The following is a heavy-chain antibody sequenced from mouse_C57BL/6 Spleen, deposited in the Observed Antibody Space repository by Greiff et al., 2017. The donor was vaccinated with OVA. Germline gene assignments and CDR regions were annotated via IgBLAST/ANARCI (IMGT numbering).Heavy chain of an antibody. Sequence: EVKVVESGGGLVKPGGSLKLSCAASGFTFSSYAMSWVRQTPEKRLEWVATISDGGSYTYYPDNVKGRFTISRDNAKNNLYLQMSHLKSEDTAMDYCARDHDGYYFDYWGQGTTLTVSS. V-gene: IGHV5-4*01. CDR2: ISDGGSYT. CDR3: ARDHDGYYFDY. CDR1: GFTFSSYA. J-gene: IGHJ2*01. D-gene: IGHD2-3*01.